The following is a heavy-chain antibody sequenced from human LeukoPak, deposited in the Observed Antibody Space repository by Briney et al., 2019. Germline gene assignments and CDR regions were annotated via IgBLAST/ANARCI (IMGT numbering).Heavy chain of an antibody. CDR2: INGDESST. V-gene: IGHV3-74*01. Sequence: PGGSLSLSFAASAFTFNTYWMHWVRQVPGRGLEWVSRINGDESSTNYADSVKGRFTISRDNAKDTLYLHMDSLTAEDTAVYYCARGAKWAYYFDYWGQGTLVTVSS. D-gene: IGHD1-26*01. CDR3: ARGAKWAYYFDY. J-gene: IGHJ4*02. CDR1: AFTFNTYW.